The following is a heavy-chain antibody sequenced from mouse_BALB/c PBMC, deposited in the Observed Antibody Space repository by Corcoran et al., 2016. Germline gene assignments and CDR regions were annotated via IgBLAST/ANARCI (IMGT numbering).Heavy chain of an antibody. CDR3: ARKGEGNCAILLAD. Sequence: EVQLQQSGAELVKPGASVKLSCTASGFNIKDTYMHWVKQRPEQGLEWIGRIDPANGNTKYDPKFQGKATITADTSSNTAYLQLSSLTSEDTAVYYCARKGEGNCAILLADWGQGTLVTVSA. CDR1: GFNIKDTY. V-gene: IGHV14-3*02. CDR2: IDPANGNT. J-gene: IGHJ3*01. D-gene: IGHD4-1*01.